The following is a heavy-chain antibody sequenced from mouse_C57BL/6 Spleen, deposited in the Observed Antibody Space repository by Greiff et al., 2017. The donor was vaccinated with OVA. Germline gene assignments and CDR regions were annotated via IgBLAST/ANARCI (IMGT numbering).Heavy chain of an antibody. CDR3: ARGGTTVVASYYYAMDY. CDR1: GYTFTSYG. Sequence: VQVVESGAELARPGASVKLSCKASGYTFTSYGISWVKQRTGQGLEWIGDIYPRSGNTYYNEKFKGKATLTADKSSSTAYMELRSLTSEDSAVYFCARGGTTVVASYYYAMDYWGQGTSVTVSS. CDR2: IYPRSGNT. V-gene: IGHV1-81*01. D-gene: IGHD1-1*01. J-gene: IGHJ4*01.